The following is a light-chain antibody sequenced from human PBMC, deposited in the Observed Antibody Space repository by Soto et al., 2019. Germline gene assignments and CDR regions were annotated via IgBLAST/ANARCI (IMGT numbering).Light chain of an antibody. CDR2: DAP. J-gene: IGKJ4*01. CDR3: QQRSNWAHA. CDR1: QSVSSY. V-gene: IGKV3-11*01. Sequence: EIVLKQYPATLPSPPGERATLSCRVSQSVSSYLAWYQQKPGQAPTLLIYDAPNWANGIPARCTGSGSGTHFTLTISSLEPDDFAVYYCQQRSNWAHAFGGGTKVEIK.